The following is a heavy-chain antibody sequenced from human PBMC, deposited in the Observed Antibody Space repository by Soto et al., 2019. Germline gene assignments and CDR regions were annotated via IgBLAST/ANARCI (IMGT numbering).Heavy chain of an antibody. V-gene: IGHV3-11*01. D-gene: IGHD6-19*01. J-gene: IGHJ4*02. CDR3: ARLVEHGSGWNEH. CDR1: GSTLSDYW. CDR2: ISTRSSII. Sequence: QVQLEESGGDLVKVGGSLRLSCAASGSTLSDYWMSWIRQAPEKGLEWVAYISTRSSIIYYADSVKGRFTISRDEAKRSLYLQMNSLRAEDTATYYCARLVEHGSGWNEHWGQGTLVTVSS.